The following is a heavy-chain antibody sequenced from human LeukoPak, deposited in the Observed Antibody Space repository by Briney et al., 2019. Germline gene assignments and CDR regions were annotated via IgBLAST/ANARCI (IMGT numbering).Heavy chain of an antibody. Sequence: ASVKVSCKASGYTFTSYGISWVRQAPGQGLEWMGWISAYNGNTNYAQKLQGRVTMTTDTSTSTAYMELRSLRSDDTAVYYCARGVLRYFDWLPKPYYFDYWGQGTLVTVSS. J-gene: IGHJ4*02. CDR1: GYTFTSYG. CDR2: ISAYNGNT. CDR3: ARGVLRYFDWLPKPYYFDY. D-gene: IGHD3-9*01. V-gene: IGHV1-18*01.